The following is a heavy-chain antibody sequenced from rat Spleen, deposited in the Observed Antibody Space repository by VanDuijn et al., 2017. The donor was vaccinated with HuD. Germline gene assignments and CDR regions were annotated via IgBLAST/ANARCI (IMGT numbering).Heavy chain of an antibody. J-gene: IGHJ2*01. D-gene: IGHD1-11*01. V-gene: IGHV5-25*01. Sequence: EVQLVESGGGLVQPGGSLKLSCVASGFTFNNYWMTWIRQAPTKGLEWATTIRTDGNNTYYRDSVKGRFTVSRDNAKSSLYLQLDSLRSEDTATYYCARHRNYGGIPFDYWGQGVMVKVSS. CDR2: IRTDGNNT. CDR1: GFTFNNYW. CDR3: ARHRNYGGIPFDY.